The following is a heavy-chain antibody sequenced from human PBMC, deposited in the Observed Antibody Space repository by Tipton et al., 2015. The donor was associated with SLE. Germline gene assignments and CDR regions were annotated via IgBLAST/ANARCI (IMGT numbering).Heavy chain of an antibody. Sequence: SLRISCAASGFIFSDYSMDWVRQAPGKGLEWVSSISSSSRYIYHAESLKGRFTISRDNAKNSLYLQMNSLRVEDTAVYYCARDLSGWPIDYWGQGTLVTVSS. J-gene: IGHJ4*02. V-gene: IGHV3-21*01. CDR2: ISSSSRYI. CDR1: GFIFSDYS. CDR3: ARDLSGWPIDY. D-gene: IGHD6-19*01.